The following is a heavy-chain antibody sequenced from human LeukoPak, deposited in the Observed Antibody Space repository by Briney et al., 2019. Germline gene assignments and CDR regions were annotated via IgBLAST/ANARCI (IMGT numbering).Heavy chain of an antibody. J-gene: IGHJ4*02. CDR3: VRIFEGAQ. Sequence: SGGSLRLSCAASGFTFSIYRMHWVRQAPGKGLVWVSRINTDGSITSYADSVKGRFTISRDNAKNTLYLQMNSLRGEDTSVYYCVRIFEGAQWGQGTLVTVSS. CDR1: GFTFSIYR. CDR2: INTDGSIT. D-gene: IGHD3-16*01. V-gene: IGHV3-74*01.